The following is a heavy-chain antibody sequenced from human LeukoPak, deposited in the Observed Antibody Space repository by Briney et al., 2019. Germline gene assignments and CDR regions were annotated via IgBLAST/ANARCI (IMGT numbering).Heavy chain of an antibody. CDR3: ASLTYYYGSGSQADFDY. V-gene: IGHV1-69*04. CDR1: GGTFSSYA. Sequence: ASVKVSCKASGGTFSSYAISWVRQAPGQGLEWMGRIIPIFGIANYAQKFQGRATITADKSTSTAYMELSSLRSEDTAVYYCASLTYYYGSGSQADFDYWGQGTLVTVSS. CDR2: IIPIFGIA. J-gene: IGHJ4*02. D-gene: IGHD3-10*01.